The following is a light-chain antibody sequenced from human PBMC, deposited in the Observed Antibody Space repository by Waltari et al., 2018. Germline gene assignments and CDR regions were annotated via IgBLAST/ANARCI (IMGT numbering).Light chain of an antibody. J-gene: IGKJ3*01. V-gene: IGKV2-28*01. Sequence: DIVMTQSPLSLPVTPGEPASISCRSSQSLLHSNGYNYLDWYLQKPGQSPQLLIYLGSSRACGVPDRLSGSGSGTDFTLKISRVEAEDVGVYYCMQALQTPFTFGPGTKVDIK. CDR3: MQALQTPFT. CDR2: LGS. CDR1: QSLLHSNGYNY.